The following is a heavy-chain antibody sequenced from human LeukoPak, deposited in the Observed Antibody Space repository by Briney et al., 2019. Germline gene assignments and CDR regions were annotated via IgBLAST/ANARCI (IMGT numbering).Heavy chain of an antibody. CDR3: ARSMYCGGDCYYYFDH. D-gene: IGHD2-21*02. Sequence: PGGSLRLSCAASGFTFSSYWMHWVRQAPGKGLVWVSRINSDGTIIGYADPVKGRFTISRDNAKNTLYLQMNSLRADDTAVYYCARSMYCGGDCYYYFDHWGQGTLVTVAS. CDR2: INSDGTII. V-gene: IGHV3-74*01. CDR1: GFTFSSYW. J-gene: IGHJ4*02.